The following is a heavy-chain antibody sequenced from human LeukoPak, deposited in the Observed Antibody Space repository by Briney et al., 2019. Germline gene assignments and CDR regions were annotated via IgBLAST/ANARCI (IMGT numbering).Heavy chain of an antibody. V-gene: IGHV1-2*02. D-gene: IGHD2-2*01. J-gene: IGHJ4*02. CDR1: GDTFTDYY. Sequence: GASVKVSCKASGDTFTDYYMHWVRQAPGQGFEWMGWINPNDGDTNYAQKFQGRVTMTRDTSISTAHMEVSRLRSDDTAVYYCAGANFLYCSSTTCLFDYWGQGTLVTVSS. CDR2: INPNDGDT. CDR3: AGANFLYCSSTTCLFDY.